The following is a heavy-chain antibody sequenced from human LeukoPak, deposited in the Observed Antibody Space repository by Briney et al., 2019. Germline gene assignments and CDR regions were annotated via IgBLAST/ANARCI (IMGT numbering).Heavy chain of an antibody. Sequence: PSETLSLTCTVSGGSISGYLWSWIRQPPGKGLEWIGYIHYTGQTDCSPSFMSEGRVTISLNMSTNQFFFRLGSATAADTAVYYCTRTVLRPLKNVFDIWGQGTMVTVSS. CDR1: GGSISGYL. CDR2: IHYTGQT. V-gene: IGHV4-59*01. CDR3: TRTVLRPLKNVFDI. D-gene: IGHD3-10*02. J-gene: IGHJ3*02.